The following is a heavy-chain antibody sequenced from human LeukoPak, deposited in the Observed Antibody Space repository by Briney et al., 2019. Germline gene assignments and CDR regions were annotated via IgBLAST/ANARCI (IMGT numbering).Heavy chain of an antibody. V-gene: IGHV3-9*01. CDR1: GFTCSGYD. D-gene: IGHD1-26*01. CDR2: ISWNNGTI. Sequence: SLRRSCAASGFTCSGYDMHWVRLGPGKGLKGGSGISWNNGTIGYADSVRGRFTISRDNAKTSLYLQMNSRRAEDTALYYCAKDMDSGYDDGLDVWGQGTAVTVSS. CDR3: AKDMDSGYDDGLDV. J-gene: IGHJ6*02.